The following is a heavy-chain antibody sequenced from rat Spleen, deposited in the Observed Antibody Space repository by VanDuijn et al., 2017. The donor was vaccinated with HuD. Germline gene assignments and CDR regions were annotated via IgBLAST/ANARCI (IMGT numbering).Heavy chain of an antibody. CDR1: GYSITSSYR. Sequence: EVQLQESGPGLVKPSQSLSLTCSVTGYSITSSYRWNWIRKFPGNKLEWMGYINNAGTTNYNPSLKSRISITRDTSKNQFFLQVNSVTTEDTATYYCARTNNPYFYVMDAWGQGASVTVSS. V-gene: IGHV3-3*01. CDR3: ARTNNPYFYVMDA. D-gene: IGHD3-4*01. CDR2: INNAGTT. J-gene: IGHJ4*01.